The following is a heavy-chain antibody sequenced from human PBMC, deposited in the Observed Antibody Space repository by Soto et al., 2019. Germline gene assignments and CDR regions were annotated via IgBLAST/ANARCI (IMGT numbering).Heavy chain of an antibody. V-gene: IGHV4-59*12. CDR3: ARGSVVAATLFDY. D-gene: IGHD2-15*01. CDR2: IYYSGST. J-gene: IGHJ4*02. CDR1: GGSISSYY. Sequence: LETLSLTCTVSGGSISSYYWSWIRQPPGKGLEWIGYIYYSGSTNYNPSLKSRVTISVDTSKNPFSLKLSSVTAADTAVYYCARGSVVAATLFDYWGQGTLVTVSS.